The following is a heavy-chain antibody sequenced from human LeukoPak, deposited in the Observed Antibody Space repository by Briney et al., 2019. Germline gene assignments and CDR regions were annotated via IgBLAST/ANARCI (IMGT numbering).Heavy chain of an antibody. CDR2: ITPSGSTI. D-gene: IGHD5-24*01. V-gene: IGHV3-11*01. Sequence: GALRLSFAASGFTFSGYYMSWVRQAPGKGGEWVSYITPSGSTIYYADSVKGRFTISRDNAKNSLYLQMNSLRAEDTAVYFCAGRDVYNSAFWGQGTPVTVSS. CDR1: GFTFSGYY. CDR3: AGRDVYNSAF. J-gene: IGHJ4*02.